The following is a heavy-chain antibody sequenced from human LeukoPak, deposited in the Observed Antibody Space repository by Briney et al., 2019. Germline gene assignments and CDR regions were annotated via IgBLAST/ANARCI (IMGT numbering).Heavy chain of an antibody. D-gene: IGHD3-22*01. CDR1: GFTFSSYG. V-gene: IGHV3-30*02. CDR2: IRYDGSNK. CDR3: AKSDYYDSSGYTYY. Sequence: GGSLRLSCAASGFTFSSYGMHWVRQAPGKGLEWVAFIRYDGSNKYYADSVKGRFTISRDNSENTLYLQMNSLRAEDTAVYYCAKSDYYDSSGYTYYWGQGTLVTVSS. J-gene: IGHJ4*02.